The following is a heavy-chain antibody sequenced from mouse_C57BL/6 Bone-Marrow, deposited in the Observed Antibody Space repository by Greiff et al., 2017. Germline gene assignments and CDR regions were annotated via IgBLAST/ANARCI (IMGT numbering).Heavy chain of an antibody. CDR2: IYPGSGST. CDR1: GYTFTSYW. D-gene: IGHD1-1*01. Sequence: QVQLQQPGAELVKPGASVKMSCKASGYTFTSYWITWVKQRPGQGLEWIGDIYPGSGSTNYNEKFKSKATLTVDTSSSTASMKLSSLTSEDSAVYYCARYTVGDFYYCGQGTTLTVSS. J-gene: IGHJ2*01. CDR3: ARYTVGDFYY. V-gene: IGHV1-55*01.